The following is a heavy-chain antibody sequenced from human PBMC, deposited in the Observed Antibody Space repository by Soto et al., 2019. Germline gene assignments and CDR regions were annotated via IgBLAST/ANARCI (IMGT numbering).Heavy chain of an antibody. CDR2: IDPSDSYS. CDR1: GYSFTNYW. CDR3: ARHFNGGNMFYYYYGMDV. D-gene: IGHD2-15*01. Sequence: PGESLKISCKGSGYSFTNYWITWVRQMPGKGLEWMGRIDPSDSYSNYSPSFQGHVTLSVDKSISTAYLQWSSLKASDSAMYYCARHFNGGNMFYYYYGMDVWGQGTTVTVSS. J-gene: IGHJ6*02. V-gene: IGHV5-10-1*01.